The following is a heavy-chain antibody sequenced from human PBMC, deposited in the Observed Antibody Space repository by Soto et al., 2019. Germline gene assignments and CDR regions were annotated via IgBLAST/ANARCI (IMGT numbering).Heavy chain of an antibody. D-gene: IGHD1-26*01. CDR2: INPNSGGT. Sequence: GESLKISCKASGYTFTGYYMHWVRQAPGQGLEWMGWINPNSGGTNYAQKFQGWVTMTRDTSISTAYMELSRLRSDDTAVYYCARGLAGATLFYFDYWGQGTLVTVSS. J-gene: IGHJ4*02. CDR3: ARGLAGATLFYFDY. V-gene: IGHV1-2*04. CDR1: GYTFTGYY.